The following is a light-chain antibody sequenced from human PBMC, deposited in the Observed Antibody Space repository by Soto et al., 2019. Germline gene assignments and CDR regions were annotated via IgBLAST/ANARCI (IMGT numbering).Light chain of an antibody. CDR1: QSVTSNY. Sequence: PGERATLSCRASQSVTSNYLAWYQQKPGQAPRLLIYGASSRATGIPDRFSGSGSGTDFTLTISRLEPEDFAVYYCQQSGSSPRTFGQGTKVEIK. CDR2: GAS. J-gene: IGKJ1*01. V-gene: IGKV3-20*01. CDR3: QQSGSSPRT.